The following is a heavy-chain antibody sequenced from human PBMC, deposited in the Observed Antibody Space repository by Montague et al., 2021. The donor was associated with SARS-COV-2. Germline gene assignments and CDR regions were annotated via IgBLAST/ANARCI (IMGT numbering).Heavy chain of an antibody. V-gene: IGHV4-39*01. D-gene: IGHD6-13*01. CDR2: VYYSGST. CDR1: GGSISTSNYY. J-gene: IGHJ4*02. CDR3: AGQSASSPFDH. Sequence: SETLSLTCSVSGGSISTSNYYWGWIRQPPGKGLEWIGCVYYSGSTYYDPPLKSRVTVSVDTSKNQFSLQISSVTAADTAVYFCAGQSASSPFDHWGQGTLVTVSS.